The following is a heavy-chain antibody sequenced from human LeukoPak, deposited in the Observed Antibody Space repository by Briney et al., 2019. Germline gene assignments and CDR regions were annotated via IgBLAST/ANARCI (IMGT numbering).Heavy chain of an antibody. CDR2: FFYSGST. J-gene: IGHJ4*02. D-gene: IGHD3-9*01. Sequence: PSETLSLTCTVSGGSISSYYWGWIRHPPGKGLEWIVSFFYSGSTYYNPSLKSRVTISVDTSKNQFSLRLSSVTAADTAVYYCARARGRYIDFLDYWGQGTLITVSS. CDR3: ARARGRYIDFLDY. V-gene: IGHV4-39*02. CDR1: GGSISSYY.